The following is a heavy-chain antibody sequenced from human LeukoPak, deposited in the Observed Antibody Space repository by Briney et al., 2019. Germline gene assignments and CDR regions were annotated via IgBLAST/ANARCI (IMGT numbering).Heavy chain of an antibody. D-gene: IGHD3-3*01. J-gene: IGHJ5*02. CDR2: MNPNSGNT. V-gene: IGHV1-8*01. CDR3: ARGKAYYDFWSGYYTGIGTNWFDP. Sequence: ASVKVSCKASGYTFTSYDINWVRQATGQGVEWVGWMNPNSGNTGYAQKFQGRVTMTRNTSISTAYMELSSLRSEDTAVYYCARGKAYYDFWSGYYTGIGTNWFDPWGQGTLVTVSS. CDR1: GYTFTSYD.